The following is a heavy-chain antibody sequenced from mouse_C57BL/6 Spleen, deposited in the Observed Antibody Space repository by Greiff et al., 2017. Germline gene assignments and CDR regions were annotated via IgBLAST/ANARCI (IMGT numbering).Heavy chain of an antibody. V-gene: IGHV8-8*01. CDR1: GFSLSTFGMG. CDR2: IWWDDDK. D-gene: IGHD2-5*01. J-gene: IGHJ3*01. CDR3: ARTGAYYSNYDWFAY. Sequence: QVTLKVCGPGILQPSQTLSLTCSFSGFSLSTFGMGVGWIRQPSGKGLEWLAHIWWDDDKYYNPALKSRLTITKETSKNQVFLKIANVDTADTATYYCARTGAYYSNYDWFAYWGQGTLVTVSA.